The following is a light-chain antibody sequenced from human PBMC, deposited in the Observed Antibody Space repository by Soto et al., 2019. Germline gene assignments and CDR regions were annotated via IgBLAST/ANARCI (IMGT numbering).Light chain of an antibody. J-gene: IGKJ1*01. Sequence: DIQMTQSPSTLSASVGDRVTITCRASQSISSWLAWYQQKPGKAPKPLIYDASSLESGVPSRFSGSGSGTDFTLTISSLQPEDSAIYFCQQAHTLPWTFGQGTKVDI. CDR3: QQAHTLPWT. V-gene: IGKV1-5*01. CDR1: QSISSW. CDR2: DAS.